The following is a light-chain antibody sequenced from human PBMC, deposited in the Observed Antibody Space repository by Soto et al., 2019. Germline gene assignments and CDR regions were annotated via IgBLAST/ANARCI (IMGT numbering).Light chain of an antibody. CDR2: LGS. CDR1: QSLLHSNGYNY. Sequence: DIVMTQSPLSLSVTPGEPASISCRSSQSLLHSNGYNYLDWYLQKPGQSPQLLISLGSNRASGVPDRFSGSGSGTDFTLELSRVEAEDVGVYYCMRALHTPLTFGGGTKVEIK. CDR3: MRALHTPLT. J-gene: IGKJ4*01. V-gene: IGKV2-28*01.